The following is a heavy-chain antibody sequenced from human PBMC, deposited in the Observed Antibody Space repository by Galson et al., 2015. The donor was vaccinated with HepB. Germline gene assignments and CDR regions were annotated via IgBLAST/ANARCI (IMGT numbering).Heavy chain of an antibody. CDR3: AKCQGAMVRGDYYYYMDV. V-gene: IGHV3-30*18. D-gene: IGHD3-10*01. CDR2: ISYDGSNK. CDR1: GFTFSSYG. J-gene: IGHJ6*03. Sequence: SLRLSCAASGFTFSSYGIHWVRQAPGKGLEWVAVISYDGSNKYYADSVKGRFTISRDNSKNTLYLQMNSLRAEDTAVYYCAKCQGAMVRGDYYYYMDVWGKGTTVTVSS.